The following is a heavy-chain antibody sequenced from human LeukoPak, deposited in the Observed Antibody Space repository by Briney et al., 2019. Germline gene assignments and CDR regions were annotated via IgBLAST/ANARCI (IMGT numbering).Heavy chain of an antibody. CDR3: ARGDGSSSGLYFQY. Sequence: AGGSLRLSCAASGFTFSTFWMTWIRQSPGKGLEWVANIKQGGNTKYYVDSVKGRFTISRDNPNNLLYLQINSLRAEDTAVYYCARGDGSSSGLYFQYWGQGTLVTVSS. CDR2: IKQGGNTK. V-gene: IGHV3-7*01. J-gene: IGHJ4*02. CDR1: GFTFSTFW. D-gene: IGHD6-6*01.